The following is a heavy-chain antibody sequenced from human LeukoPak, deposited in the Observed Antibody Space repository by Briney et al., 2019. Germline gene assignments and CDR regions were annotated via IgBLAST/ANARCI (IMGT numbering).Heavy chain of an antibody. CDR1: GYTFTGYY. D-gene: IGHD2-15*01. CDR2: INPNSGGT. Sequence: ASVKVSCKASGYTFTGYYMHWVRQAPGQGLEWMGRINPNSGGTNYAQKFQGRVTMTRDTSISTAYMELSRLRSDDTAVYYCARDLYCSGGSCYVESPEYNWFDPWGQGTLVTVSS. J-gene: IGHJ5*02. V-gene: IGHV1-2*06. CDR3: ARDLYCSGGSCYVESPEYNWFDP.